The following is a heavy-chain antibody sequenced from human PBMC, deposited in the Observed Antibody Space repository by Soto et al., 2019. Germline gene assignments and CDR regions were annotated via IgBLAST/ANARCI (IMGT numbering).Heavy chain of an antibody. CDR2: IYYSGST. V-gene: IGHV4-59*01. CDR1: GGSISSYY. D-gene: IGHD3-10*01. CDR3: ARDPGSNYYGHNWFDP. Sequence: SETLSLTCTVPGGSISSYYWSWIRQPPGKGLEWIGYIYYSGSTNYNPSLKSRVTISVDTSKNQFSLKLSSVTAADTAVYYCARDPGSNYYGHNWFDPWGQGTLVTVSS. J-gene: IGHJ5*02.